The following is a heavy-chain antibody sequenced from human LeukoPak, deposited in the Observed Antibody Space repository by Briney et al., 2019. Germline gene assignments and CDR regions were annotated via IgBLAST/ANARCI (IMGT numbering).Heavy chain of an antibody. CDR2: IIPIFGTA. V-gene: IGHV1-69*06. Sequence: GASVKVSCKASGGTFSSYAISWVRQAPGQGLEWMGGIIPIFGTANYAQKFQGRVTITADKSTSTAYMELSSLRSEDTAVYYCAMGAMEYAAKKNFDYWGQGTLVTVSS. CDR3: AMGAMEYAAKKNFDY. CDR1: GGTFSSYA. J-gene: IGHJ4*02. D-gene: IGHD2-8*01.